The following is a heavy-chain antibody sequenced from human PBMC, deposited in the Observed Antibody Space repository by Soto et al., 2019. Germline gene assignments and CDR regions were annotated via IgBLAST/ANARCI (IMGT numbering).Heavy chain of an antibody. J-gene: IGHJ6*02. Sequence: SETLSLTCTVSGGSISSSSYYWGWIRQPPGKGLEWIGSIYYSGSTYYNPSLKSRVTISVDTSKNQFSLKLSSVTAADTAVYYCARLPDYGDYYGMDVWGQGNPGHRLL. V-gene: IGHV4-39*01. CDR1: GGSISSSSYY. CDR2: IYYSGST. D-gene: IGHD4-17*01. CDR3: ARLPDYGDYYGMDV.